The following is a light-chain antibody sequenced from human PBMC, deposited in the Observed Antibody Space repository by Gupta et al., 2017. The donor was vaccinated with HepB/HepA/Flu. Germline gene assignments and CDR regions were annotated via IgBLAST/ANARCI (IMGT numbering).Light chain of an antibody. Sequence: QSALTQPPSASGSPGKSATISCPGTSNDVGGYNYVAWYQQHPGKAPNLMIYDVCKRPSGGPDRCFGAKSGNTASLTVAGLQAEDEADYYCSSYAGSKEVVFGGGTKLTVL. CDR1: SNDVGGYNY. J-gene: IGLJ2*01. V-gene: IGLV2-8*01. CDR3: SSYAGSKEVV. CDR2: DVC.